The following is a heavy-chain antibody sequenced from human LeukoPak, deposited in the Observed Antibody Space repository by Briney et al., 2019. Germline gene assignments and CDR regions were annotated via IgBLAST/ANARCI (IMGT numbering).Heavy chain of an antibody. V-gene: IGHV3-21*01. Sequence: PGGSLRLSCAASGFTFSSYSMNWVRQAPGKGLEWVSSISSSSSYIYYADSVKGRFTISRDNAKNSLYLQMNSLRAEDTAVYYCARDLRGLDAFDIWGQGTMVTASS. CDR3: ARDLRGLDAFDI. D-gene: IGHD3-22*01. J-gene: IGHJ3*02. CDR1: GFTFSSYS. CDR2: ISSSSSYI.